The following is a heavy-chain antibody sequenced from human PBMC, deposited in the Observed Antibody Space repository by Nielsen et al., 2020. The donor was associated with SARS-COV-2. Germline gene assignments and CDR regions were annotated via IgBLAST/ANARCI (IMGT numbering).Heavy chain of an antibody. CDR1: GGSISSHY. CDR3: ARQGYYDSSGYYYVLIDY. Sequence: SETLSLTCTVSGGSISSHYWSWIRQPPGKGLEWIGYIYYSGSTNYNPSLKSRVTISVDTSKNQFSLKLSSVTAADTAVYYCARQGYYDSSGYYYVLIDYWGQGTLVTVSS. CDR2: IYYSGST. D-gene: IGHD3-22*01. J-gene: IGHJ4*02. V-gene: IGHV4-59*08.